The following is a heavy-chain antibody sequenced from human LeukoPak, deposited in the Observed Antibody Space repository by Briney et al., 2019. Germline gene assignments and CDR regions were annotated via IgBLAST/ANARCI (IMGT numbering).Heavy chain of an antibody. CDR1: GYTFTGYY. D-gene: IGHD1-20*01. J-gene: IGHJ3*02. Sequence: ASVKVSCKASGYTFTGYYMHWVRQAPGQGLEWMGWINPNSGGTNYAQKFQGWVTMTRDTSISTAYMELSRLRSDDTAVYYCGRGGITGTTRGPTRLNDAFDIWGQGTMVTVSS. CDR2: INPNSGGT. CDR3: GRGGITGTTRGPTRLNDAFDI. V-gene: IGHV1-2*04.